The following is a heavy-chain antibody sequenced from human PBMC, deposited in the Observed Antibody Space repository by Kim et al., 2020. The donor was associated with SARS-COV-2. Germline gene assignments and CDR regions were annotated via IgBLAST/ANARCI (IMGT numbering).Heavy chain of an antibody. CDR1: GFTFSSYA. CDR2: ISYDGSNK. V-gene: IGHV3-30*04. Sequence: GGSLRLSCAASGFTFSSYAMHWVRQAPGKGLEWVAVISYDGSNKYYADSGKGRFTISRDNSKNTLHLQMNSLRAEDTAVYYCARDKVRELLAQTNWFDPWGQGTLVTVSS. CDR3: ARDKVRELLAQTNWFDP. D-gene: IGHD3-10*01. J-gene: IGHJ5*02.